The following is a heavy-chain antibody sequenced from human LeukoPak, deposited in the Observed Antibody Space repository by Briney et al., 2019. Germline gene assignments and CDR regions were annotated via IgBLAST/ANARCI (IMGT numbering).Heavy chain of an antibody. J-gene: IGHJ4*02. CDR2: INHSGST. V-gene: IGHV4-34*01. CDR1: GGSFSGYY. Sequence: PSETLSLTCAVYGGSFSGYYWSWIRQPPGKGLEWIGEINHSGSTYYNPSLKSRVTISVDTSKNQFSLKLSSVTAADTAVYYCARDGALIVGATSDYWGQGTLVTVSS. CDR3: ARDGALIVGATSDY. D-gene: IGHD1-26*01.